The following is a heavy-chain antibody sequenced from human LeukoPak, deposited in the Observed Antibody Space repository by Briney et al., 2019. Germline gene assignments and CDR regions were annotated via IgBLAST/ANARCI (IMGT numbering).Heavy chain of an antibody. CDR1: GGSISSYY. V-gene: IGHV4-59*08. CDR3: ARVAYRNAFDI. J-gene: IGHJ3*02. Sequence: SSETLSLTCTVSGGSISSYYWSWIRQRPGKGLEWIGYIYYSGSTNYNPSLKSRVTISVDTSKNQFSLKLSSVTAADTAVYYCARVAYRNAFDIWGQGTMVTVSS. D-gene: IGHD5-12*01. CDR2: IYYSGST.